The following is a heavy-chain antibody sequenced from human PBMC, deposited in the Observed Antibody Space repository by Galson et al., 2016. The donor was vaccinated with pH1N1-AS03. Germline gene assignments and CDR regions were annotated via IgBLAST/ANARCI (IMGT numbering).Heavy chain of an antibody. CDR1: GFTLSKYG. Sequence: SLRLSCAASGFTLSKYGMHWVRQAPGKGPEFVSAFSSIGGRTFYANSVKGRFIVSRDTSKNTLSLQMGSLKIEDTAVYYCARDDSGYAYWGQGTPVTVSS. D-gene: IGHD5-12*01. CDR2: FSSIGGRT. J-gene: IGHJ4*02. CDR3: ARDDSGYAY. V-gene: IGHV3-64*01.